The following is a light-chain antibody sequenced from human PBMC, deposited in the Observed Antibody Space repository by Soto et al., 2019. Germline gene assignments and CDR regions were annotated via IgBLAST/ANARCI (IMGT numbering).Light chain of an antibody. V-gene: IGLV2-14*01. J-gene: IGLJ2*01. Sequence: QSALTQPASVSGSPGQSITISCSGTSSDVGGYNYVSWYQQHPGKAPKLMIYEVSSRPSGVSNRFSGSKSGNTASLTISGLHAEDEADYYCSSYTSSSTLVFGRGTKVTVL. CDR2: EVS. CDR3: SSYTSSSTLV. CDR1: SSDVGGYNY.